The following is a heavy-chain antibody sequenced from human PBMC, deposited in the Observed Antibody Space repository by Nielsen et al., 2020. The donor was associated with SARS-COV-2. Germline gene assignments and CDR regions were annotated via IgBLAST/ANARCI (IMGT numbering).Heavy chain of an antibody. D-gene: IGHD3-3*01. J-gene: IGHJ4*02. CDR2: VYNGGS. Sequence: SETLSLTCTVSGVAVNSGKSSWAWIRQPPGKGLEWLAYVYNGGSGSNPSLKSRVTITMDTSKNQASLELTSATAWDTGGFFWASGHFGEWGQGTLVIVSS. CDR1: GVAVNSGKSS. V-gene: IGHV4-61*01. CDR3: ASGHFGE.